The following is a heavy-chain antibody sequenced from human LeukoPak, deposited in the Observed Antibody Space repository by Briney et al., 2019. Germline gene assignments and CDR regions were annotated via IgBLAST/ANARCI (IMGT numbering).Heavy chain of an antibody. CDR2: ISSSSSYI. CDR3: ARGAHRAVAGTDWFDP. D-gene: IGHD6-19*01. V-gene: IGHV3-21*01. J-gene: IGHJ5*02. Sequence: GGSLRLSCAASGFIFSSYSMNWVRQAPGKGLEWVSSISSSSSYIYYADSVKGRFTISRDNAKNSLYLQMNSLRAEDTAVYYCARGAHRAVAGTDWFDPWGQGTLVTVSS. CDR1: GFIFSSYS.